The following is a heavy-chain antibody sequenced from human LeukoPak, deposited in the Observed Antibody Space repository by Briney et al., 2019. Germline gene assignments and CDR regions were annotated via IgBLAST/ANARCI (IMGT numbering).Heavy chain of an antibody. CDR3: AKGPYCSSSSCYTIGSFDF. Sequence: GGSLRLSCAASGFTFSSYAMSWVRQAPGKGLEWVSAISGSGGSTYYADSVKGRFTISRDNSKSTLHLQMNSLRAEDTALYYCAKGPYCSSSSCYTIGSFDFWGRGTLVTVSS. CDR1: GFTFSSYA. J-gene: IGHJ4*02. V-gene: IGHV3-23*01. D-gene: IGHD2-2*02. CDR2: ISGSGGST.